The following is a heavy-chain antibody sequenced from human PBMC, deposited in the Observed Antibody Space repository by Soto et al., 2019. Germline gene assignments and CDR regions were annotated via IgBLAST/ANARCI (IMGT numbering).Heavy chain of an antibody. D-gene: IGHD3-22*01. CDR3: ATKMPAITTHYYYHGMDV. J-gene: IGHJ6*02. V-gene: IGHV1-24*01. CDR2: FDPEDGET. Sequence: ASVKVSCKVSGYTLSELSKHWVRQAPGKGLEWMGGFDPEDGETIYAQKFQGRVTMTEDTSTDTAYMELSSLRSEDTAVYYCATKMPAITTHYYYHGMDVWGQGTTVTVSS. CDR1: GYTLSELS.